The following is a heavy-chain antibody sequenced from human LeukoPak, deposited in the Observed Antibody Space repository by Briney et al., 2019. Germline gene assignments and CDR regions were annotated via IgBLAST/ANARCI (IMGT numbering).Heavy chain of an antibody. CDR2: IYSGGST. Sequence: GGSLRLSCAASGFTFSSYAMHWVRQAPGKGLEWVSVIYSGGSTYYADSVKGRFTISRDNSKNTLYLQMNSLRAEDTAVYYCARDLRFNWFDPWGQGTLVTVSS. V-gene: IGHV3-53*01. D-gene: IGHD3-3*01. CDR3: ARDLRFNWFDP. CDR1: GFTFSSYA. J-gene: IGHJ5*02.